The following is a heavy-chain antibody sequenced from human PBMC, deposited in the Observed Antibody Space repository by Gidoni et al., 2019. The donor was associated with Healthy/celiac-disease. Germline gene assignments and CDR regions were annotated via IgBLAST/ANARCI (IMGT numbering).Heavy chain of an antibody. CDR3: ARVLRATVTTPLGY. CDR1: GYTFTSYD. Sequence: QVQLVQSGAEVKKPGASVKVSCKASGYTFTSYDINWVRQATGPGLGWMGWRNPNSGNTGYAQKFQGRVTMTRNTSISTAYMELSSLRSEDTAVYYCARVLRATVTTPLGYWGQGTLVTVSS. CDR2: RNPNSGNT. J-gene: IGHJ4*02. V-gene: IGHV1-8*01. D-gene: IGHD4-17*01.